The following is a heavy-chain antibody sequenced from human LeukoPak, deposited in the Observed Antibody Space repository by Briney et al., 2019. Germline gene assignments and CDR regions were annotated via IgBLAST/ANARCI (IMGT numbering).Heavy chain of an antibody. V-gene: IGHV3-7*04. J-gene: IGHJ4*02. CDR2: IKQDGSEK. CDR3: ARDGYYYDSSGYYYYFDA. CDR1: GFTLSRYW. Sequence: PGGSLRLFCGASGFTLSRYWMSWVRQAPGKGLEWVANIKQDGSEKYYVDSVKGRFTISRDNAKNSLSLQMNSLRAEDTAVYYCARDGYYYDSSGYYYYFDAWGQGTLVTVSS. D-gene: IGHD3-22*01.